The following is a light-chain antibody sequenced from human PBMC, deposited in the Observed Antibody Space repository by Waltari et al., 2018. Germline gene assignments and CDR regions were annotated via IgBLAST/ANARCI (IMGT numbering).Light chain of an antibody. CDR2: DSS. V-gene: IGKV3-11*01. CDR3: QHRSKWPPLT. J-gene: IGKJ4*01. Sequence: EIVLTQSPATLSLSPGERATLSCRASQSVGNFLAWYQLNPGQPPRLLIYDSSSRATGIPPRFSGSGSGTDFTLTISSREPEDFAVYYCQHRSKWPPLTFGGGTKVEIK. CDR1: QSVGNF.